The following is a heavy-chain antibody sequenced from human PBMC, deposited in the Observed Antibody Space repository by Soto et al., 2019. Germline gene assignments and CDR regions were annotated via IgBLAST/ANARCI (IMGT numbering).Heavy chain of an antibody. Sequence: QVQLVQSGAEVKKPGASVKVSCKASGYTFTSYCISWVRQAPGQGLEWMGWISAYNGNTNYAQKLQGRVTMTTDTSTSTAYMELRSLRSDDTAVYYCARDSRYCSSTSCRKGAFDIWGQGTMVTVSS. V-gene: IGHV1-18*01. CDR2: ISAYNGNT. CDR1: GYTFTSYC. J-gene: IGHJ3*02. D-gene: IGHD2-2*01. CDR3: ARDSRYCSSTSCRKGAFDI.